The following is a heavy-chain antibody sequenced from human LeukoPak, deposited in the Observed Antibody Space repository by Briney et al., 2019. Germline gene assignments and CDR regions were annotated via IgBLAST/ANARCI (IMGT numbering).Heavy chain of an antibody. Sequence: GASVKVSCKASGYTFTSYGISWVRPAPGQGLEWMGWISAYNGNTNYAQKLQGRVTMTTDTSTSTAYMELRSLRSDDTAVYYCARGKSSSWYFSLDYWGQGTLVTVSS. CDR2: ISAYNGNT. CDR1: GYTFTSYG. J-gene: IGHJ4*02. CDR3: ARGKSSSWYFSLDY. V-gene: IGHV1-18*01. D-gene: IGHD6-13*01.